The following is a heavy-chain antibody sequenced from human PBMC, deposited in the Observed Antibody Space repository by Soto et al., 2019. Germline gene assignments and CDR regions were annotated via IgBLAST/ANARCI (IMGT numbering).Heavy chain of an antibody. V-gene: IGHV4-59*08. CDR2: VYSTGGT. CDR3: VRQGIGNLHGLVDV. D-gene: IGHD6-6*01. J-gene: IGHJ6*02. CDR1: SGPTSSHN. Sequence: QVQLQQSGPGLVKPSETLSLTCSVSSGPTSSHNWCWIRQTPGRGLEWIGYVYSTGGTSYNPYHNSRVTISADTSTNHIYLTLTSVTAADTAVYYCVRQGIGNLHGLVDVWGQGTTVRVSS.